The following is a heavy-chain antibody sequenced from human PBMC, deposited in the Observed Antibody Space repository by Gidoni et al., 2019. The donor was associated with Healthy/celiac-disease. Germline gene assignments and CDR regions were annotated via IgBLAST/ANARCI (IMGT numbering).Heavy chain of an antibody. CDR2: ISWNSGSI. V-gene: IGHV3-9*01. J-gene: IGHJ5*02. Sequence: EVQLVESGGGLVQPGRSLRLSCAASGFTFDDYAMHWVRQAPGKGLEWVSGISWNSGSIGYADSVKGRFTISRDNAKNSLYLQMNSLRAEDTALYYCAKDPYGSGSNWFDPWGQGTLVTVSS. D-gene: IGHD3-10*01. CDR3: AKDPYGSGSNWFDP. CDR1: GFTFDDYA.